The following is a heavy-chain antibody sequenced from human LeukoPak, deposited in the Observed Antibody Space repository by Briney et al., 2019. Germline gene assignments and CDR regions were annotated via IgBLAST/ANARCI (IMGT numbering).Heavy chain of an antibody. J-gene: IGHJ4*02. Sequence: PGGSLRLSCAASGFTFSSYAMSWVRQAPGKGLEWVSAISGSGGSTYYADSVKGRFTISRDNAKNSLYLQMNSLRAEDTAVYYCARAMGATELYWGQGTLVTVSS. CDR1: GFTFSSYA. D-gene: IGHD1-26*01. CDR2: ISGSGGST. V-gene: IGHV3-23*01. CDR3: ARAMGATELY.